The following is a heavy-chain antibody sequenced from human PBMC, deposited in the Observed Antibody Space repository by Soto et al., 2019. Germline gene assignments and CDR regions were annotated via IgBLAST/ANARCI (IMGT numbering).Heavy chain of an antibody. CDR1: GGTFSSYA. Sequence: QVQLVQSGAEVKKPGSSVKVSCTASGGTFSSYAISWVRQAPGQGLEWMGGIIPIFGTANYAQKFQGRVKITADESTSTAYMELSSLRSEDTAVYYCARSRVTYYYDRSAFDIWGQGTMVTVSS. J-gene: IGHJ3*02. V-gene: IGHV1-69*01. CDR2: IIPIFGTA. D-gene: IGHD3-22*01. CDR3: ARSRVTYYYDRSAFDI.